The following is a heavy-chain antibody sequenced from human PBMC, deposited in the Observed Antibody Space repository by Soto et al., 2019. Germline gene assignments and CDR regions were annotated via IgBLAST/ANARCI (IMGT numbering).Heavy chain of an antibody. J-gene: IGHJ4*02. CDR2: IYHSGST. CDR3: ARGSSARLRYYFAY. D-gene: IGHD6-6*01. CDR1: GGSISSGGYS. Sequence: SETLSLTCAVSGGSISSGGYSWSWIRQPPGKGLEWIGYIYHSGSTYYNPSLKSRVTISVDRSKNQFSLELSSVTAADTAVYYCARGSSARLRYYFAYWRQGTLVTVSS. V-gene: IGHV4-30-2*01.